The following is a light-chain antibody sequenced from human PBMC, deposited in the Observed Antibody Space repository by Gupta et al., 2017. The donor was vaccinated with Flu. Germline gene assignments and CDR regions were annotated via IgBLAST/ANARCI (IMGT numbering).Light chain of an antibody. CDR3: QQYGDSPQT. CDR2: AAS. Sequence: ELVLTQSPGTLSLSPGERAILSCRASQSVSNNFLAWYQQKPGQSPRLLIYAASSRATGIPDRFSGSGSGTDFTLTISRLEPEDFAVFYCQQYGDSPQTFGQGTKVEIK. J-gene: IGKJ1*01. CDR1: QSVSNNF. V-gene: IGKV3-20*01.